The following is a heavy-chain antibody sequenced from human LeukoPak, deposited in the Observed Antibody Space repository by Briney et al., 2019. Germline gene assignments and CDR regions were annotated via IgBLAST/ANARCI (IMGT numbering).Heavy chain of an antibody. CDR2: ISGSGAST. CDR1: GFTFSSYA. D-gene: IGHD3-16*02. CDR3: ARAGGISGDYFDY. J-gene: IGHJ4*02. V-gene: IGHV3-23*01. Sequence: SGGSLRLSCAASGFTFSSYAMSWARQAPGKGLEWVSAISGSGASTYYADSVKGRFTISRDNSKNSLYLQMNSLSDEDTAVYYCARAGGISGDYFDYWGQGTLVTVSS.